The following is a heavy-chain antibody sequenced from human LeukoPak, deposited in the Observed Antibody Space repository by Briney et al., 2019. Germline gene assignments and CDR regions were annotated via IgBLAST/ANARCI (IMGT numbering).Heavy chain of an antibody. D-gene: IGHD2-21*02. CDR3: ARDAYCGGDCYHYYYGMDV. CDR1: GYNFTSYD. CDR2: INPNSGGT. J-gene: IGHJ6*02. V-gene: IGHV1-2*02. Sequence: GASVKVSCKASGYNFTSYDINWVRQAPGQGLEWMGWINPNSGGTNYAQKFQGRVTMTRDTSISTAYMELSRLRSDDTAVYYCARDAYCGGDCYHYYYGMDVWGQGTTVTVSS.